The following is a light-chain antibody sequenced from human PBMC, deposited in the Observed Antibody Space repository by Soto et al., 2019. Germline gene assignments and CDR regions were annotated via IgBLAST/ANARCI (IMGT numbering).Light chain of an antibody. CDR3: QQYGSSSWT. CDR1: QSISSSY. V-gene: IGKV3-20*01. CDR2: GAS. Sequence: EIVLTQYPGTLSLSPGKRATLSCRASQSISSSYLAWYQQRPGQAPRLLIYGASSRATGIPDRFSGSGSGTEFTLTIGRLEPEDFAVYYCQQYGSSSWTFGQGTKVDIK. J-gene: IGKJ1*01.